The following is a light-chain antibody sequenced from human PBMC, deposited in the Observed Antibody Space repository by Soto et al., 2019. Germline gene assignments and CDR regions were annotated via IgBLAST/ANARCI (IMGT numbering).Light chain of an antibody. CDR2: RSN. V-gene: IGLV1-47*01. J-gene: IGLJ2*01. Sequence: QSALTQPPSASGTPGQRVTISCFGSDSNIGSNYVYWYQQLPGTAPKLLIYRSNQRPSGVPDRFSGSASGTSGSLAISGLRSEDEADYYCAAWDDSLSGHVVFGGGTKLTVL. CDR1: DSNIGSNY. CDR3: AAWDDSLSGHVV.